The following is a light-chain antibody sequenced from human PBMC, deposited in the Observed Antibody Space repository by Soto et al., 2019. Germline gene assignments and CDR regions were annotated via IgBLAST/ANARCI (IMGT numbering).Light chain of an antibody. V-gene: IGKV1-5*03. Sequence: DTQMTQSPSTLSASIGDRVTITCRASQTIGNWLAWYQQKPGKAPKLLIYKTSTLESGVPSRFSGSGSGTEFTLAISSLQPDDFATYYCQQYNSFSHSFVQGTKVDIK. CDR2: KTS. CDR3: QQYNSFSHS. J-gene: IGKJ1*01. CDR1: QTIGNW.